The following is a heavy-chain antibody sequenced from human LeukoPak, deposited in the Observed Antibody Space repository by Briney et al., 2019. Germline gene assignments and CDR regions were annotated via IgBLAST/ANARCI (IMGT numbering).Heavy chain of an antibody. CDR2: VFYSGDN. CDR3: AILARNHYGSGSYGGGSFHFDY. CDR1: GGSINRITYY. D-gene: IGHD3-10*01. V-gene: IGHV4-39*01. Sequence: PSETLSLTCTVPGGSINRITYYWGWIRHPPGKWLEWIGCVFYSGDNYYSSSLRDRVALSVDMSKNQFSLRLTSMTAADTATYYCAILARNHYGSGSYGGGSFHFDYWGQGILVTVSS. J-gene: IGHJ4*02.